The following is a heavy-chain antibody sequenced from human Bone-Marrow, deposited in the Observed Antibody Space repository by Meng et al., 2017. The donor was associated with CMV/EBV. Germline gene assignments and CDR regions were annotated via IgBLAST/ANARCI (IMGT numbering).Heavy chain of an antibody. Sequence: GGSLRLSCAASGFTFSDYYMNWVRQAPGKGLEWVSSISSSSTIYYADSVKGRFTISRDNSKNTLYLQMNSLRAEDTAVYYCASAFNYDFWSGYYRDAFDIWGQGTMVTVSS. CDR2: ISSSSTI. CDR3: ASAFNYDFWSGYYRDAFDI. CDR1: GFTFSDYY. J-gene: IGHJ3*02. V-gene: IGHV3-69-1*01. D-gene: IGHD3-3*01.